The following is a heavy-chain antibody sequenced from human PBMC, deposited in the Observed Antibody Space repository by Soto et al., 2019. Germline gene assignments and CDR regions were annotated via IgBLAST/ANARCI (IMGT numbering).Heavy chain of an antibody. V-gene: IGHV4-34*01. J-gene: IGHJ5*02. Sequence: ESLSLTCDVYGGSFSRYYWNWIRQPPGKGLEWLGEINHSGSTNYNPSLESRVTISLDTSKTQFSLKLTSVTAADTAVYYCARGEGRLVGTSFDPWGQGTLVTVSS. CDR3: ARGEGRLVGTSFDP. CDR2: INHSGST. CDR1: GGSFSRYY. D-gene: IGHD5-12*01.